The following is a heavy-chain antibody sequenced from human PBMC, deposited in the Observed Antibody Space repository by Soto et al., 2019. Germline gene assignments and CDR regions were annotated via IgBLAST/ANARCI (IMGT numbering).Heavy chain of an antibody. J-gene: IGHJ6*03. CDR1: GYTFTSYV. CDR3: ASDRGFGEFSPSYYYMDF. CDR2: ISAYNCNT. D-gene: IGHD3-10*01. Sequence: QVQLVQSGAEVKKPGASVKVSCKASGYTFTSYVISWVRQAPGQGLEWMGGISAYNCNTNYAQKLQGRVTMTTDTSTRTAYMELRSLRSDDTAVYYCASDRGFGEFSPSYYYMDFWGKGTTVTVSS. V-gene: IGHV1-18*01.